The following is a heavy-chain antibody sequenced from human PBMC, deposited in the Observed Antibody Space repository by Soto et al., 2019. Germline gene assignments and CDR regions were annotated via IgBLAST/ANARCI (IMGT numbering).Heavy chain of an antibody. V-gene: IGHV3-9*01. CDR2: ISWNGGSR. CDR3: AKDLRSAAWYSISFFDY. CDR1: GFTFNDHS. Sequence: EVPLVESGGGLVQPGRSLRLSCAASGFTFNDHSMHWVRQAPGKGLEWVSGISWNGGSRGYADSVQGRFTISRDNAKNSLYLQMNSLKPEDTALYYCAKDLRSAAWYSISFFDYWGQGALVTVSS. J-gene: IGHJ4*02. D-gene: IGHD6-13*01.